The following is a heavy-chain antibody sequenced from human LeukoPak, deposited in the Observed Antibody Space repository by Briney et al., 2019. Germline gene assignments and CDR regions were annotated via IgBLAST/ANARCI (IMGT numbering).Heavy chain of an antibody. Sequence: PSETLSLTCAVYGGPFSGYYWSWIRQPPGKGLEWIGEINHSGSTNYNPSLKSRVTISVDTSKNQFSLKLSSVTAADTAVYYCARHKSGRGYSYGFYYYGMDVWGQGTTVTVSS. CDR2: INHSGST. CDR1: GGPFSGYY. J-gene: IGHJ6*02. V-gene: IGHV4-34*01. CDR3: ARHKSGRGYSYGFYYYGMDV. D-gene: IGHD5-18*01.